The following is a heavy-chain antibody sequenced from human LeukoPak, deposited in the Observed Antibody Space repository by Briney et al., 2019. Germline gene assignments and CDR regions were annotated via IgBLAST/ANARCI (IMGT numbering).Heavy chain of an antibody. CDR1: GYTFTGYY. V-gene: IGHV1-2*02. D-gene: IGHD2-2*01. CDR3: AREGDYCSSTSCYGYDY. CDR2: INPNSGGT. J-gene: IGHJ4*02. Sequence: RASVKVSCKASGYTFTGYYMHWVRQAPGQGLEWMGWINPNSGGTNYAQKFQGRVTMTRDTSISTAYMELSRLRSDDTAVYYCAREGDYCSSTSCYGYDYWGQGTLVTVSS.